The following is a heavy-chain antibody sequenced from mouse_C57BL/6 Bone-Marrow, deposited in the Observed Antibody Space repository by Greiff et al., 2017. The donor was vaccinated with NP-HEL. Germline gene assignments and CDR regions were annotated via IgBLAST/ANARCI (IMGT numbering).Heavy chain of an antibody. CDR2: IYPGDGDT. CDR3: ARLEGYPSS. CDR1: GYAFSSSW. D-gene: IGHD2-2*01. V-gene: IGHV1-82*01. J-gene: IGHJ2*01. Sequence: QVQLKESGPELVKPGASVKISCKASGYAFSSSWMNWVKQRPGKGLEWIGRIYPGDGDTNYNGKFKGKATLTADKSSSTAYMQLSSLTSEDSAVYCCARLEGYPSSWGQGTTLTVSS.